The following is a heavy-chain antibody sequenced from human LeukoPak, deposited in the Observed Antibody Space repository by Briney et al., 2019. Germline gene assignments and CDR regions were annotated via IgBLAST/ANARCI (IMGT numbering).Heavy chain of an antibody. CDR3: ARGASRSFDY. CDR1: GYTFTSYD. J-gene: IGHJ4*02. V-gene: IGHV1-8*03. Sequence: ASVKVSCKTSGYTFTSYDINWVRQASGQGLEWMGWMNPNSGNTGSAQKFQGRVTLTRNTSITTAYMELSSLTSDDTAVYYCARGASRSFDYWGQGTQVTVSS. CDR2: MNPNSGNT.